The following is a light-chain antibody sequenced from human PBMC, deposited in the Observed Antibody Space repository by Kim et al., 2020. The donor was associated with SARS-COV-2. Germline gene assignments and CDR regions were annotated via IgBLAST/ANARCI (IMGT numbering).Light chain of an antibody. Sequence: EIVLTQSPRTLSLSPGERATLSCTASQTISGNYLAWYQQTPGQAPRVLIHGASSRATGIPDRFSGSGSGTDFTLTISRLEPEDFAVYYCQHYGGSPWTFGHGTKVDIK. CDR1: QTISGNY. V-gene: IGKV3-20*01. CDR3: QHYGGSPWT. CDR2: GAS. J-gene: IGKJ1*01.